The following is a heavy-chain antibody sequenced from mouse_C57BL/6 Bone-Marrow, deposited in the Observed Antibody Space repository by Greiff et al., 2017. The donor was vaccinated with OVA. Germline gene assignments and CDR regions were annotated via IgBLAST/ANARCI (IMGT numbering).Heavy chain of an antibody. V-gene: IGHV1-64*01. CDR3: ARRYDGYYCAMDY. Sequence: QVQLKQPGAELVKPGASVKLSCKASGYTFTSYWMHWVKQRPGQGLEWIGMIHPNSGSTNYNEKFKSKATLTVDKSSSTAYMQLSSLTSEDSAVYYCARRYDGYYCAMDYWGQGTSVTVSS. J-gene: IGHJ4*01. CDR2: IHPNSGST. CDR1: GYTFTSYW. D-gene: IGHD2-3*01.